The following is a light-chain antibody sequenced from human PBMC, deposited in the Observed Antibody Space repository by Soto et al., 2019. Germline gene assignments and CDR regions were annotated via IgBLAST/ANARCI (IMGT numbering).Light chain of an antibody. Sequence: ETVLTQSPATLPLSPGARATLSCRASQSVSRFFARYQQKPGQAPRILIYGVSNMATGVPARFSGSGSGTDFTLSISSLEPEDSAVYYCQQRFTWPLTFGGGTKVEIK. V-gene: IGKV3-11*01. CDR2: GVS. J-gene: IGKJ4*01. CDR3: QQRFTWPLT. CDR1: QSVSRF.